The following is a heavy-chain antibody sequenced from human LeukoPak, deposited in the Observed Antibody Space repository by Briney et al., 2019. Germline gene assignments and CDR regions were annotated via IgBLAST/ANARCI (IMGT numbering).Heavy chain of an antibody. Sequence: GRSLRLSCAASGFTFSNYGMHWVRQAPGKGLEWVALIWYDGSNKYYADSVKGRFTISRDNSKNTLYLQMNSLRAEDTAVYYCAKDQHASSYYFDYWGQGTLVTVSS. CDR3: AKDQHASSYYFDY. CDR2: IWYDGSNK. J-gene: IGHJ4*02. D-gene: IGHD2-2*01. CDR1: GFTFSNYG. V-gene: IGHV3-33*06.